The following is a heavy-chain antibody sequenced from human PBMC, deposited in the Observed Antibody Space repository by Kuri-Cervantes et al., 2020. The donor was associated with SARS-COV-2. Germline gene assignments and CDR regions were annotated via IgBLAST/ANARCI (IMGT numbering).Heavy chain of an antibody. Sequence: SETLSLTCTVSGGSISSSSYYWGWIRQPPGKGLEWIGSIYYSGSTYYNPSLKSRVTISVDTSKNQFSLKLSSVTAADTAVYYCSRHSDRHYYDSSGYSFDYWDQGTLVTCYS. J-gene: IGHJ4*02. V-gene: IGHV4-39*01. CDR1: GGSISSSSYY. CDR2: IYYSGST. CDR3: SRHSDRHYYDSSGYSFDY. D-gene: IGHD3-22*01.